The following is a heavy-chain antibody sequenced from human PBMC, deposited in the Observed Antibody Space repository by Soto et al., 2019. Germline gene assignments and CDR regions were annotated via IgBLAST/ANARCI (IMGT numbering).Heavy chain of an antibody. Sequence: SETLSLTCAVYGGSFSGYDWSWIRQPPGKGLEWIGEINHSGSTNYNPSLKSRVTISVDTSKNQFSLKLSSVTAADTAVYYCARGTLVVVGATSAYYYYGMDVWGQGTTVTVSS. D-gene: IGHD1-26*01. J-gene: IGHJ6*02. CDR2: INHSGST. CDR1: GGSFSGYD. CDR3: ARGTLVVVGATSAYYYYGMDV. V-gene: IGHV4-34*01.